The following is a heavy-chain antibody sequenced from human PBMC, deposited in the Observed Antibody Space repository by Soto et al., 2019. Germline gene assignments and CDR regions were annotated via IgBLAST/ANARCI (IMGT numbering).Heavy chain of an antibody. CDR3: ARGGPGDYGDYSGYFQH. J-gene: IGHJ1*01. D-gene: IGHD4-17*01. CDR1: GGSFSGYY. CDR2: INHSGST. Sequence: QVQLQQWGAGLLKPSETLSLTCAVYGGSFSGYYWSWIRQPPGKGLEWIGEINHSGSTNYNPSLKSRVTISVDTSKNQFSLKLSSETAADTAVYYCARGGPGDYGDYSGYFQHWGQGTLVTVSS. V-gene: IGHV4-34*01.